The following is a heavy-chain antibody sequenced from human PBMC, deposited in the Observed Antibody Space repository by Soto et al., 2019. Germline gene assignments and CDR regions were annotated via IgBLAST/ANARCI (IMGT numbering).Heavy chain of an antibody. Sequence: GGSLRLSCTFSGFTSDDYDYALTWVRQAPGKGLQWLGLIRGSTYGGTTEYAASVKGRFTISRDDSKGIAYLQMNSLKTEDTAVYYCYRDGDFYGFDVWGQGNTVTLSS. CDR1: GFTSDDYDYA. CDR2: IRGSTYGGTT. J-gene: IGHJ6*02. V-gene: IGHV3-49*04. D-gene: IGHD3-3*01. CDR3: YRDGDFYGFDV.